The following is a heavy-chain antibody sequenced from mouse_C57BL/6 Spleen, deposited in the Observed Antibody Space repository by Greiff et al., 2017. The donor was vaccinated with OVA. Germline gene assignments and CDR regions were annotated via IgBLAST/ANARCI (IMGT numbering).Heavy chain of an antibody. D-gene: IGHD2-4*01. CDR1: GYSITSGYY. V-gene: IGHV3-6*01. CDR2: ISYDGSN. CDR3: AREGDYEGFDY. J-gene: IGHJ2*01. Sequence: DVQLQESGPGLVKPSQSLSLTCSVTGYSITSGYYWNWIRQFPGNKLEWMGYISYDGSNNYNPSLKNRISITRDTSKNQFFLKLNSVTTEDTATYYCAREGDYEGFDYWGQGTTLTVSS.